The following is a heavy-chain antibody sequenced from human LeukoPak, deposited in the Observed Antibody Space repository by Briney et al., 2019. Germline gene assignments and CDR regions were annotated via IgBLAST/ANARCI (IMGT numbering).Heavy chain of an antibody. CDR1: GFTFSSYE. V-gene: IGHV3-48*03. CDR3: ARVPVGYGDYPLDY. CDR2: ISSSGSTI. Sequence: PGGSLRLSCAASGFTFSSYEMNWVRQAPGKGLEWVSYISSSGSTIYYADSVKGRFTISRDNAKNSLYLQMNSPRAEDTAVYYCARVPVGYGDYPLDYWGQGTLVTVSS. D-gene: IGHD4-17*01. J-gene: IGHJ4*02.